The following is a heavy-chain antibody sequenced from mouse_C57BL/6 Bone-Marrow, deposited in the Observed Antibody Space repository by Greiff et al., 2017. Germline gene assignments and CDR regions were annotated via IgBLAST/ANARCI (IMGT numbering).Heavy chain of an antibody. CDR1: GYTFTDYY. CDR3: ARIIYDYAMDY. Sequence: EVQLQQSGPVLVKPGASVKMSCKASGYTFTDYYMNWVKQSHGKSLEWIGGINPYNGGTSYNQKFKGKATLTVDKSSSTAYMELNSLTSEDSAVYYCARIIYDYAMDYWGQGTSVTVSS. V-gene: IGHV1-19*01. J-gene: IGHJ4*01. D-gene: IGHD2-3*01. CDR2: INPYNGGT.